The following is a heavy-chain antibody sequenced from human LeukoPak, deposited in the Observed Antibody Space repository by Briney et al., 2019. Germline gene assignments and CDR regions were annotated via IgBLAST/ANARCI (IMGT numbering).Heavy chain of an antibody. CDR1: GFTFCSYA. Sequence: PGGSLSLSCAASGFTFCSYAMSWVRQAPGKGLEWVSGICGSGGSRNYADAVKGRFTISRDNSKNMLYLHMNSLRAEDRAVYYCAKEQGPYCSGGSGYYFQHWGQGTLVTVSS. J-gene: IGHJ1*01. CDR3: AKEQGPYCSGGSGYYFQH. D-gene: IGHD2-15*01. CDR2: ICGSGGSR. V-gene: IGHV3-23*01.